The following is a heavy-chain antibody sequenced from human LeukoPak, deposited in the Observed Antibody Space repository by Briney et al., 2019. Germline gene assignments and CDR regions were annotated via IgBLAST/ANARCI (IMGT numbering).Heavy chain of an antibody. V-gene: IGHV1-18*01. D-gene: IGHD6-13*01. J-gene: IGHJ5*02. CDR3: ARDWRGYSSSWDP. CDR2: ISAYNGNT. CDR1: GYTFTSYG. Sequence: ASVKVSCKASGYTFTSYGISWVRQAPGQGLEWMGRISAYNGNTNYAQKLQGRVTMTTDTSTSTAYMELRSLRSDDTAVYYRARDWRGYSSSWDPWGQGTLVTVSS.